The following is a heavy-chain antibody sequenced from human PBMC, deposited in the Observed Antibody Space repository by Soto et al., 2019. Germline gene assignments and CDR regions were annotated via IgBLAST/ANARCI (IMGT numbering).Heavy chain of an antibody. CDR2: IGAHNGDT. D-gene: IGHD6-25*01. V-gene: IGHV1-18*01. CDR3: ARDWRGAAGFGP. CDR1: GYTFSTYG. Sequence: QVQLVQSGPEVKKPGASVKISCKASGYTFSTYGFSWVRQAPGQGLAWMGWIGAHNGDTTYAQNFKGRVTMTTDTPTTTSSMELRSLTSDDTAVYFCARDWRGAAGFGPWGQGTLVTVSS. J-gene: IGHJ5*02.